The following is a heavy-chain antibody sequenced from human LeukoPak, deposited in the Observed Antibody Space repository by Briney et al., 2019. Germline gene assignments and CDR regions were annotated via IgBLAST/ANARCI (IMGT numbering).Heavy chain of an antibody. V-gene: IGHV1-18*01. Sequence: GASVKVSCKASGYTFTSYGISWVRQAPGQGLEWMGWISAYNGNTNYAQKLQGRVTMTTDTSTSTAYMELRSLRSDDTAVYYCARPYGVAYYYYMDVWGKGTTVTVSS. CDR1: GYTFTSYG. CDR2: ISAYNGNT. J-gene: IGHJ6*03. CDR3: ARPYGVAYYYYMDV. D-gene: IGHD4-17*01.